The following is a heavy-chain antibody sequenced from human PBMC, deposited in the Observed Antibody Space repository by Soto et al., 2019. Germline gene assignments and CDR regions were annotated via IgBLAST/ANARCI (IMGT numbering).Heavy chain of an antibody. CDR1: GFTFSSYG. CDR2: IWYDGSNK. J-gene: IGHJ6*02. Sequence: PGGSLRLSCAASGFTFSSYGMHWVRQAPGKGLEWVAVIWYDGSNKYYADSVKGRFTISRDNSKNTLYLQMNSLRAEDTAVYYCARSPRDYCSGGSCYLSYYYYGMDVWGQGTTVTVSS. V-gene: IGHV3-33*01. CDR3: ARSPRDYCSGGSCYLSYYYYGMDV. D-gene: IGHD2-15*01.